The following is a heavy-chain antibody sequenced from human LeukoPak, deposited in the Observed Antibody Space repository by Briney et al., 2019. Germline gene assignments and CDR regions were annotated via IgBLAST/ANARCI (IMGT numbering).Heavy chain of an antibody. CDR3: AKDPIHGNYGATLSDAYYFDY. D-gene: IGHD1-7*01. CDR1: GFTFSSYA. V-gene: IGHV3-23*01. J-gene: IGHJ4*02. Sequence: GGSLRLSCAASGFTFSSYAMRWVRQAPGKGLEWVSAISGSGGSTYYADSVKGRFTISRDNSKNTLYLQMNSLRAEDTAVYYCAKDPIHGNYGATLSDAYYFDYWGQGTLVTVSS. CDR2: ISGSGGST.